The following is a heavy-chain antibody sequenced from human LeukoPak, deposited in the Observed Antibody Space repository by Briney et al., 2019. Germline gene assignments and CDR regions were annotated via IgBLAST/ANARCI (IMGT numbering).Heavy chain of an antibody. CDR3: HRGSGWYNYYYYGMDV. V-gene: IGHV1-8*01. CDR1: GYTFTSYD. J-gene: IGHJ6*02. CDR2: MNPNSGNT. D-gene: IGHD6-19*01. Sequence: EASVKVSCKAPGYTFTSYDINWVRQATGQGLEWMGWMNPNSGNTGYAQKFQGRVTMTRNTSISTAYMELSSLRSEDTAVYYCHRGSGWYNYYYYGMDVWGQGTTVTVSS.